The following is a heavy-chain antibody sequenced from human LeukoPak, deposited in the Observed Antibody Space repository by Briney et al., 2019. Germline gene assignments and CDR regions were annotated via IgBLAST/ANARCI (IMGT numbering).Heavy chain of an antibody. J-gene: IGHJ6*03. CDR3: ARAYSGYDHGYYYYMDV. CDR1: GGTFSSYA. Sequence: ASVKVSRKASGGTFSSYAISWVRQAPGQGLEWMGGIIPIFGTANYAQKFQGRVTITADKSTSTAYMELSSLRSEDTAVYYCARAYSGYDHGYYYYMDVWGKGTTVTVSS. CDR2: IIPIFGTA. D-gene: IGHD5-12*01. V-gene: IGHV1-69*06.